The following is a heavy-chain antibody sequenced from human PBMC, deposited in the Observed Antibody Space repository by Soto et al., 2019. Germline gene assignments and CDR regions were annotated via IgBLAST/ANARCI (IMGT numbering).Heavy chain of an antibody. Sequence: SETLSLTCAVYGGSFSGYYWSWIRQPPGKGLEWIGEINHSGSTNYNPSLKSRVTISVDTSKNQFSLKLSSVTAADTAVYYCARQGTIFGVVVDYWGQGTRVPVS. CDR2: INHSGST. CDR1: GGSFSGYY. V-gene: IGHV4-34*01. J-gene: IGHJ4*02. CDR3: ARQGTIFGVVVDY. D-gene: IGHD3-3*01.